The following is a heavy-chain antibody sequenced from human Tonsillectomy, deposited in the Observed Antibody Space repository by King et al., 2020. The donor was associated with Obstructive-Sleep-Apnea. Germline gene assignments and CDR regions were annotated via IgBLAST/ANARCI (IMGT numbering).Heavy chain of an antibody. J-gene: IGHJ4*02. V-gene: IGHV3-48*01. CDR3: ARDVYLDY. Sequence: VQLVESGGSLEQPGGSLRLSCAASGFTFSSYSMNWVRQPPGKGLEWVSYISGRSNTIHYADSVKGRFTISRDNAKNSLYLQMNSLRAEDTAVYYCARDVYLDYWGQGTLVTVSS. CDR1: GFTFSSYS. CDR2: ISGRSNTI.